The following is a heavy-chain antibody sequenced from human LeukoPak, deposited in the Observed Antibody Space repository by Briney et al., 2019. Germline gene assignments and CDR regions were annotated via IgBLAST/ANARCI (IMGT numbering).Heavy chain of an antibody. J-gene: IGHJ4*02. CDR1: GGSISSHY. V-gene: IGHV4-59*11. CDR2: IYYSGST. D-gene: IGHD3-10*01. Sequence: PSETLSLTCTVSGGSISSHYWSWIRQPPGKGLEWIGYIYYSGSTNYNPSLKSRVTISVDTSKNQFSLKLSSVTAADTAVYYCARGSEGYLAYWGQGTLVTVSS. CDR3: ARGSEGYLAY.